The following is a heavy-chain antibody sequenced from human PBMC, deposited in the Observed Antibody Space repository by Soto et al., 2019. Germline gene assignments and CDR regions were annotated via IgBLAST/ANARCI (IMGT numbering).Heavy chain of an antibody. V-gene: IGHV3-21*01. J-gene: IGHJ4*02. Sequence: GSLRLSCEASGFTFSSYHMDWVRQGPGKELEWVSFISYSGTDIKYADSVQGRFTISRDNAKNSLYLQMNSLRAEDTAVYYCARDSGSPVVIDYWGQGTLVTSPQ. CDR2: ISYSGTDI. CDR3: ARDSGSPVVIDY. D-gene: IGHD1-26*01. CDR1: GFTFSSYH.